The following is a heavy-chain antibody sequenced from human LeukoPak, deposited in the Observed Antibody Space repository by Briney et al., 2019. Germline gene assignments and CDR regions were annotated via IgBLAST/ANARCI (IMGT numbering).Heavy chain of an antibody. Sequence: GGSLRLSCAVSGFTFSSYEMNWVRQAPGKGLEWVSYISSSDSTIYYADSVKGRFTISRDNAKNSLYLQMNSLRAEDTAVYYCARCGKGGKLWFTDWGQGTLVTVSS. V-gene: IGHV3-48*03. J-gene: IGHJ4*02. CDR2: ISSSDSTI. CDR3: ARCGKGGKLWFTD. D-gene: IGHD5-18*01. CDR1: GFTFSSYE.